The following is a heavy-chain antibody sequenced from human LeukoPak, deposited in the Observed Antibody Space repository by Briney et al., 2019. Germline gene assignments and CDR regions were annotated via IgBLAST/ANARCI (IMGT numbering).Heavy chain of an antibody. CDR2: INHSGST. D-gene: IGHD2-2*01. J-gene: IGHJ5*02. CDR1: GGSFSGYY. V-gene: IGHV4-34*01. CDR3: ARGGYCSSTSCRNWFDP. Sequence: SETLSLTCAVYGGSFSGYYWSWIRQPPGKGLEWIGEINHSGSTNYNPSLKSRVTISVDTSKNQFSLKLSSVTAADTAVYYCARGGYCSSTSCRNWFDPWGQGTLVTLSS.